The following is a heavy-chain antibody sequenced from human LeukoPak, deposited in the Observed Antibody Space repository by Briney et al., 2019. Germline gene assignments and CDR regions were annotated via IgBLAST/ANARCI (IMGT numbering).Heavy chain of an antibody. CDR1: GGTFSSYA. CDR3: ARDMSTRVTPISYAFDV. Sequence: SVKVSCKASGGTFSSYAISWVRQAPGQGLEWMGGIIPIFGTANYAQKFQGRVTITADESTSTVYMELSSLRSEDTAVYYCARDMSTRVTPISYAFDVWGQGTMVTVSS. CDR2: IIPIFGTA. V-gene: IGHV1-69*01. D-gene: IGHD4-23*01. J-gene: IGHJ3*01.